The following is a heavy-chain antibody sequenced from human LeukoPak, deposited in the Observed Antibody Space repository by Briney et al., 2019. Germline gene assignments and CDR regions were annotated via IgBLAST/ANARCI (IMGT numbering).Heavy chain of an antibody. V-gene: IGHV3-30*04. D-gene: IGHD3-9*01. Sequence: PGGSLRLSCAASGFIFSSYAMHWVRQAPGKGLEWVAVISYDGSNKYYADSVKGRFTISRDNSKNTLYLQMNSLRAEDTAVYYCARDRSDRYFDWSIDYWGQGTLVTVSS. CDR3: ARDRSDRYFDWSIDY. J-gene: IGHJ4*02. CDR1: GFIFSSYA. CDR2: ISYDGSNK.